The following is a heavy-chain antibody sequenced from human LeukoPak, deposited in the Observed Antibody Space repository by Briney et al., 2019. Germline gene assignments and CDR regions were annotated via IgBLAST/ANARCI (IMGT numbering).Heavy chain of an antibody. Sequence: GGSLRLSCTASTFTFSTYWMSWARQTPGKGLEWVANVKQDGSEKYYVDSVKGRFTISRDNAKNSLYLQMNSLRAEDTAVYYCATLAYADYYYYMDVWGKGTTVTVSS. V-gene: IGHV3-7*01. CDR3: ATLAYADYYYYMDV. CDR1: TFTFSTYW. CDR2: VKQDGSEK. D-gene: IGHD4-17*01. J-gene: IGHJ6*03.